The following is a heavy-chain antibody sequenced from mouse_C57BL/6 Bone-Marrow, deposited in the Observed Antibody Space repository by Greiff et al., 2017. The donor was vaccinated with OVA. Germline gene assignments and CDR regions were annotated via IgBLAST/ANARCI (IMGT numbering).Heavy chain of an antibody. V-gene: IGHV14-2*01. D-gene: IGHD2-3*01. J-gene: IGHJ1*03. CDR3: ARSGWLLRYFDV. CDR1: GFNIKDYY. CDR2: IDPEDGGT. Sequence: VQLQQSGAELVKPGASVKLSCTASGFNIKDYYMHWVKQRTEQGLEWIGRIDPEDGGTKYAPKFQGKATITADTSSNTAYLQLSSLTSEDTAVYYCARSGWLLRYFDVWGTGTTVTVSS.